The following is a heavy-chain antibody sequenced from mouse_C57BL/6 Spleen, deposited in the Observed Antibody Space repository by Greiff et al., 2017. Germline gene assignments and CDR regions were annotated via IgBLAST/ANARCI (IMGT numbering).Heavy chain of an antibody. Sequence: DVKLVEPGGDLVKPGGSLKLSCAASGFTFSSYGMSWVRQTPDKRLELVATISSGGSYTYYPDSLKGRFTISRDNAMNTLYLQMSSLTSEETAMYYCAIQGGSYSCWYFYVWGTGTTVTVSS. J-gene: IGHJ1*03. CDR3: AIQGGSYSCWYFYV. D-gene: IGHD1-1*01. CDR2: ISSGGSYT. CDR1: GFTFSSYG. V-gene: IGHV5-6*02.